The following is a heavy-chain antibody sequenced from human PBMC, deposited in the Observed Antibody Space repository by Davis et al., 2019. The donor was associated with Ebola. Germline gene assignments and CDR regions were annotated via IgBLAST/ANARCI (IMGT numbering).Heavy chain of an antibody. Sequence: GESLKISCTASGITFGDYAMSWVRQAPGKGLEWVGFIRSKAYGGTTEYAASVKGRFTISSDESKSIAYLQMNSLKTEDTAVYYCTRDRGDWGQGTLVTVSS. CDR1: GITFGDYA. CDR3: TRDRGD. J-gene: IGHJ4*02. CDR2: IRSKAYGGTT. V-gene: IGHV3-49*04.